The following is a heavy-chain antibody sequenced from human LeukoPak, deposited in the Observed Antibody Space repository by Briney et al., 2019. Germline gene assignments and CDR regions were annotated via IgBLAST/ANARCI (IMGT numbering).Heavy chain of an antibody. CDR3: ARAGYCSSTSCRAPDSDAFDI. CDR1: GYTFTSYA. D-gene: IGHD2-2*01. CDR2: INTNTGNP. V-gene: IGHV7-4-1*02. Sequence: GASVKVSCKASGYTFTSYAMNWVLQAPGQGLEWMGWINTNTGNPTYAQGFTGRFVFSLDTSVSTAYLQISSLKAEDTAVYYCARAGYCSSTSCRAPDSDAFDIWGQGTMVTVSS. J-gene: IGHJ3*02.